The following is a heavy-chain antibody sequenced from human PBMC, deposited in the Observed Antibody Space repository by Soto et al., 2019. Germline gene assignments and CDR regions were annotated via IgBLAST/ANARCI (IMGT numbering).Heavy chain of an antibody. D-gene: IGHD2-2*01. Sequence: PGGALRPSCEASGFTFSRYGMLWVSQALGKGLEGGAVVWYSGRNKYYADSVKGRCTNTRDNAKNTLYLQMNSLSAEGTAVYCCATDPRYCCSTSCRGSPAYYDYGMDVWGQGATGTVSS. V-gene: IGHV3-33*08. J-gene: IGHJ6*02. CDR1: GFTFSRYG. CDR3: ATDPRYCCSTSCRGSPAYYDYGMDV. CDR2: VWYSGRNK.